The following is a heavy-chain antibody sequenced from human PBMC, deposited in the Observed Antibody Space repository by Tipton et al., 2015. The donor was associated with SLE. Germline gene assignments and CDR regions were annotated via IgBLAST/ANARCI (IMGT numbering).Heavy chain of an antibody. J-gene: IGHJ5*02. V-gene: IGHV4-61*09. CDR3: AREWGITIFGVSLIDP. D-gene: IGHD3-3*01. CDR1: GGSISSGSYY. CDR2: IYTSGST. Sequence: TLSLTCTVSGGSISSGSYYWSWIRQPAGKGLEWIGYIYTSGSTNYNPSLKSRVTISVDTSKNQFSLKLSSVTAADTAVYYCAREWGITIFGVSLIDPWGQGTLVTVSS.